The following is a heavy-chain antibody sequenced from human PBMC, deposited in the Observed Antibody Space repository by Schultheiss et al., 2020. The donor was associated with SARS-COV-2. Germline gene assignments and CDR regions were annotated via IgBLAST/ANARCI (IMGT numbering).Heavy chain of an antibody. D-gene: IGHD4-23*01. Sequence: SETLSLTCAVYGGSFSGYYWSWIRQPPGKGLEWIGEINHSGSTNYNPSLKSRVTISVDTSKNQFSLKLSSVTAADTAVYYCARGQGGNQSYYFDYWGQGTLVTVSS. J-gene: IGHJ4*02. V-gene: IGHV4-34*01. CDR3: ARGQGGNQSYYFDY. CDR1: GGSFSGYY. CDR2: INHSGST.